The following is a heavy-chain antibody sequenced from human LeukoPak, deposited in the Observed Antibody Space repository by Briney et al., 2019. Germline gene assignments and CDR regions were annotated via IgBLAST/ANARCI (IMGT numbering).Heavy chain of an antibody. CDR1: RFTVSSNY. CDR2: IYSGGST. CDR3: ASGDDYDYYFDY. D-gene: IGHD5-12*01. V-gene: IGHV3-66*02. Sequence: GGSLRLYCAASRFTVSSNYMSWVRQAPGKGLEWVSVIYSGGSTYYADSVKGRFTISRDNSKNTLYLQMNSLRAEDTAVYYCASGDDYDYYFDYWGQGTLVTVSS. J-gene: IGHJ4*02.